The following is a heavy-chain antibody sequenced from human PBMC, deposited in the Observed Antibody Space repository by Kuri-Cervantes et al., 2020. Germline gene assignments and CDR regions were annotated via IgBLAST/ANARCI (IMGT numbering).Heavy chain of an antibody. CDR1: GFTFSSNW. D-gene: IGHD3-22*01. J-gene: IGHJ4*02. CDR3: AREGRGYYDSSGYYYVYDFAFDY. CDR2: INSDGSSA. Sequence: GGSLRLSCAASGFTFSSNWIHWVRQAPGKGLVWVSRINSDGSSATYADSVKGRFTISRDNAKNTLYLQMNSLRDEDTAVYYCAREGRGYYDSSGYYYVYDFAFDYWGQGTLVTVSS. V-gene: IGHV3-74*01.